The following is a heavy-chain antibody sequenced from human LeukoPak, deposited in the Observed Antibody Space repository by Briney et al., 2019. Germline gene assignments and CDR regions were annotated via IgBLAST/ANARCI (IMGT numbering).Heavy chain of an antibody. CDR2: IYSGGST. Sequence: PGGSLRLSCAASGFTVSSNYMSWVRQAPGKGLEWVSVIYSGGSTYYADSVKGRFTISRDNSKNTLYLQMNSLRAEDTAVYYCARDIRDSGIAAVRGGWFDPWGQGTLVTVSS. CDR1: GFTVSSNY. D-gene: IGHD6-13*01. J-gene: IGHJ5*02. V-gene: IGHV3-66*01. CDR3: ARDIRDSGIAAVRGGWFDP.